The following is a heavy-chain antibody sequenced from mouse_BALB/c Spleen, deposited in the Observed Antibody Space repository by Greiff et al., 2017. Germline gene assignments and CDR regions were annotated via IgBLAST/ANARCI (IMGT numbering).Heavy chain of an antibody. CDR1: GYTFTDYW. Sequence: QVQLQQSGAELVMPGASVKMSCKASGYTFTDYWMHWVKQRPGQGLEWIGAIDTSDSYTSYNQKFKGKATLTVDESSSTAYMQLSSLTSEDSAVYYCARGGITTGAWFAYWGQGTLVTVSA. D-gene: IGHD2-4*01. V-gene: IGHV1-69*01. CDR2: IDTSDSYT. J-gene: IGHJ3*01. CDR3: ARGGITTGAWFAY.